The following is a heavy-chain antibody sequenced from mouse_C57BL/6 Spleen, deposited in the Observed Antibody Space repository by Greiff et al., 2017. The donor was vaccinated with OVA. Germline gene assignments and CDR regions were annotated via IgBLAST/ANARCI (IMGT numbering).Heavy chain of an antibody. CDR2: IYPGDGDT. CDR3: ACLFLYAMDY. J-gene: IGHJ4*01. CDR1: GYAFSSSW. V-gene: IGHV1-82*01. Sequence: QVQLQQSGPELVKPGASVKISCKASGYAFSSSWMNWVKQRPGKGLEWIGRIYPGDGDTNYNGKFKGKATLTADKSSSTAYMQLSSLTSEDSAVCLCACLFLYAMDYWGQGTSVTVSS. D-gene: IGHD6-1*01.